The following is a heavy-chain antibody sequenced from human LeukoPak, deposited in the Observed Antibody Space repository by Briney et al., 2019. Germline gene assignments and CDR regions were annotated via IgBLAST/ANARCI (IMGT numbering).Heavy chain of an antibody. J-gene: IGHJ3*01. CDR3: AKDRGPGWRIGMRPDALDD. D-gene: IGHD3-10*01. Sequence: GGSLSLSCAASGFTFSSYAMNWVRQAPGQGLEWVSGISGSGGNTYYADSVKGRFTISRDNSKNTVYLQMNSLRDEDTAVHYCAKDRGPGWRIGMRPDALDDWGQGTMVTVSS. CDR1: GFTFSSYA. V-gene: IGHV3-23*01. CDR2: ISGSGGNT.